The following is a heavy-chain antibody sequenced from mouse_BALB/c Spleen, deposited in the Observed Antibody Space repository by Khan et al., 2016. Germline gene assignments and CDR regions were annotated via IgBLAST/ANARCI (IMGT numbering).Heavy chain of an antibody. CDR2: INPSGEHT. J-gene: IGHJ4*01. V-gene: IGHV1-4*02. CDR1: GYTFISYT. Sequence: QVQLKQSEAELARPGASVKMSCKASGYTFISYTIHWVKQRPGQGLEWIGYINPSGEHTVYSENFKDKTTLTVDKASSTAYMQVNSLTSEVSAVFYCSRGGTYRGSAMDYWGPGTSVTVSS. CDR3: SRGGTYRGSAMDY. D-gene: IGHD2-10*01.